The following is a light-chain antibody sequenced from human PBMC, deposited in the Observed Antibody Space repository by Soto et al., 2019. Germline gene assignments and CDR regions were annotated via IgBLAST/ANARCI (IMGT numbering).Light chain of an antibody. CDR1: SSDVGSYNL. J-gene: IGLJ2*01. Sequence: QSVLTQPASVSGSPGQSITISCTGTSSDVGSYNLVSWYQQHPGKAPKLMIYEGSKRPSGVSNRFSGSKSGNTASLTISGLQAEDDADYYCCSYAGRSTCPVVFGGGTQLTVL. CDR3: CSYAGRSTCPVV. CDR2: EGS. V-gene: IGLV2-23*01.